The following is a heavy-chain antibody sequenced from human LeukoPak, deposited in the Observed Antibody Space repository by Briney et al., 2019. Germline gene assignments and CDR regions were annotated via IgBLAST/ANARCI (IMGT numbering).Heavy chain of an antibody. D-gene: IGHD5-18*01. V-gene: IGHV4-39*01. CDR2: IYYSGST. CDR3: ARLTRVETAIGP. Sequence: PSETLSLTCTVSGGSISSSDYYWGWVRQPPGKGLEWIGNIYYSGSTYYSPSLQSRVTIPVGTSKNQFSLKLSSVTAADTAVYYCARLTRVETAIGPWGQGTLVTVSS. CDR1: GGSISSSDYY. J-gene: IGHJ5*02.